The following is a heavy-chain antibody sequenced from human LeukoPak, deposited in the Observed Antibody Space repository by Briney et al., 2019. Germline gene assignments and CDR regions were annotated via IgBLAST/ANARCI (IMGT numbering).Heavy chain of an antibody. CDR3: AKDLEYSSGYYGYFDY. Sequence: GGPLSLSCAAPGSTFSTKGRPWVRQAPARGLEGGPIIWYDGSNKYYADSVKGRFTISRDNSKNTLYLQMNSLRAEDTAVYYCAKDLEYSSGYYGYFDYWGQGTLVTVSS. V-gene: IGHV3-33*06. J-gene: IGHJ4*02. CDR2: IWYDGSNK. CDR1: GSTFSTKG. D-gene: IGHD6-19*01.